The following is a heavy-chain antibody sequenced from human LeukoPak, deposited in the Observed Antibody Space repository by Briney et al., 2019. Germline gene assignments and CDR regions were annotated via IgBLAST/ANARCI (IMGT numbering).Heavy chain of an antibody. CDR3: AILGYCSGGSCYRFWFDY. Sequence: ASVKVSCKASGYTFTSYGISWVRQAPGQGLEWMGWISAYNGNTNYAQKLQGRVTITADKSTSTAYMELSSLRSEDTAVYYCAILGYCSGGSCYRFWFDYWGQGTLVTVSS. CDR2: ISAYNGNT. CDR1: GYTFTSYG. J-gene: IGHJ4*02. V-gene: IGHV1-18*01. D-gene: IGHD2-15*01.